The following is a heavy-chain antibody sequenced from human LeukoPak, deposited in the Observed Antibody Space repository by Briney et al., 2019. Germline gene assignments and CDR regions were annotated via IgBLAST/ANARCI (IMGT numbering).Heavy chain of an antibody. CDR3: TRDGPTYYDFWSGPQYYFDY. CDR1: GFTFGDYA. J-gene: IGHJ4*02. D-gene: IGHD3-3*01. V-gene: IGHV3-49*04. CDR2: IRSKAYGGTT. Sequence: QSGRSLRLSCTASGFTFGDYAMSWVRQAPGKGLEWVGFIRSKAYGGTTEYAASVKGRFTISRDDSKSIAYLQMNSLKTEDTAVYYCTRDGPTYYDFWSGPQYYFDYWGQGTLVTVSS.